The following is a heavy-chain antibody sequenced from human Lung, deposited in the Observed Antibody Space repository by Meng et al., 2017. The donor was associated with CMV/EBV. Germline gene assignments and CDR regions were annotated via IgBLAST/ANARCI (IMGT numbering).Heavy chain of an antibody. CDR3: ARGTPGRSYSDY. V-gene: IGHV1-18*01. Sequence: QVYLVRSGAEVKKPGASVGVSCEASGYTFASYGISWLRQAPGQGLEWMGWFVNNVDTYSAQKFQGRVTMTTDTHTSTAFMELRSLRSDDTAVYYCARGTPGRSYSDYWGQGTLVTVSS. CDR2: FVNNVDT. D-gene: IGHD3-10*01. CDR1: GYTFASYG. J-gene: IGHJ4*02.